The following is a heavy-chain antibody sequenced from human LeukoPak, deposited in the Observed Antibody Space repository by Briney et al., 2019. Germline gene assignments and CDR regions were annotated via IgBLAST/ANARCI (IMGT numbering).Heavy chain of an antibody. CDR2: TSHSGNT. CDR1: GGSLSGYY. J-gene: IGHJ6*03. Sequence: SETLSLTCAVYGGSLSGYYWSWIRQPPGKGLIWIGETSHSGNTNYDPSLKSRLTISVDTSKNQFSPKLTSVTAADTAVYFCARTNPQLWYGGYYYYVDVWGKGTTVTVSS. D-gene: IGHD3-10*01. CDR3: ARTNPQLWYGGYYYYVDV. V-gene: IGHV4-34*01.